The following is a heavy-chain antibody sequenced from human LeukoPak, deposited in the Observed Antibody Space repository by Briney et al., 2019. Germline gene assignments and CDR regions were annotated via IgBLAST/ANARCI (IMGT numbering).Heavy chain of an antibody. V-gene: IGHV4-39*01. D-gene: IGHD4-23*01. Sequence: PSETLSLTCAVSGGSITSSKYLWGWIRQPPGKGLEWIGSISYSGSTDYNPSLKSRVTISVDTSKNQFSLKLSSVTAADTAVYYCARRWDYGGNSPFDYWGQGTRVTVSS. CDR2: ISYSGST. CDR3: ARRWDYGGNSPFDY. CDR1: GGSITSSKYL. J-gene: IGHJ4*02.